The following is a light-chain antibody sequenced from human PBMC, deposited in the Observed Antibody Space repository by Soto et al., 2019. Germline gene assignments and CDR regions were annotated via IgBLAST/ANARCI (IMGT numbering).Light chain of an antibody. J-gene: IGKJ1*01. CDR1: QSISNL. Sequence: DMQMTQSPSTLSASVGDRVTITCRASQSISNLLAWYQQKPGKAPTLLIYDVSRLESGVPSRFSGSGSGTEFTLTISSLQPDDFATYYCQQYRTFCQGTKVDIK. CDR2: DVS. V-gene: IGKV1-5*01. CDR3: QQYRT.